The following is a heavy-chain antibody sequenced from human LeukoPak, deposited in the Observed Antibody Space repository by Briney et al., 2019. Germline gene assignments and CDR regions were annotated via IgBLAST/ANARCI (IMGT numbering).Heavy chain of an antibody. V-gene: IGHV4-39*07. CDR3: ARGYGDYEAFDI. D-gene: IGHD4-17*01. J-gene: IGHJ3*02. CDR1: GGSISSSSYY. Sequence: SETLSLTCTVSGGSISSSSYYWGCIRQLPGKGLEWIGSIYYSGSTYYNPSLKSRVTISVDTSKNQFSLKLSSETAADTAVYYCARGYGDYEAFDIWGQGTMVTVSS. CDR2: IYYSGST.